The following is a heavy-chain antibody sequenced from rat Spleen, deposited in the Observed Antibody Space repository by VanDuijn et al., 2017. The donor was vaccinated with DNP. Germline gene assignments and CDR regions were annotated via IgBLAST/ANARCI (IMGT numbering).Heavy chain of an antibody. Sequence: EVQLQESGPGLVKPSQSLSLTCSVTGYSITSNYWAWIRKFPGNKMEWIGHISYSGSTSYNPSLKSRISITRDTSKNQFFLQLNSVTTEDTGTYYCARYRITTRDYFDFWGQGVMVTVSS. J-gene: IGHJ2*01. V-gene: IGHV3-1*01. CDR1: GYSITSNY. CDR3: ARYRITTRDYFDF. D-gene: IGHD1-10*01. CDR2: ISYSGST.